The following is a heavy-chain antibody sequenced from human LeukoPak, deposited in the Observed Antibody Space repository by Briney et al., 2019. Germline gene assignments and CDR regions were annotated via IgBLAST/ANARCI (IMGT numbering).Heavy chain of an antibody. Sequence: SQTLSPTCAISGDSVSSYSAAWSWIRQSPSRGLEWLGRTYYRSKWYNDHAVSVKSRITINPDTSKNQFSLQLTSVTPEDTAVYYCARSGGHDAFDIWGQGTMVTVSS. CDR1: GDSVSSYSAA. J-gene: IGHJ3*02. CDR3: ARSGGHDAFDI. CDR2: TYYRSKWYN. V-gene: IGHV6-1*01. D-gene: IGHD4-23*01.